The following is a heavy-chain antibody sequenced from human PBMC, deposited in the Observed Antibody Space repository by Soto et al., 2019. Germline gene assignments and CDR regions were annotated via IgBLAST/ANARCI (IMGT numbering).Heavy chain of an antibody. J-gene: IGHJ4*02. Sequence: GGSLRLSCAASGFTVSSNYMSWVRQAPGKGLEWVSVIYSGGSTYYADSVKGRFTISRDNSKNTLYLQMNSLRVEDTAVYYCARDRLRLGELSLIGYFDYWGQGTLVTVSS. CDR1: GFTVSSNY. D-gene: IGHD3-16*02. V-gene: IGHV3-66*01. CDR3: ARDRLRLGELSLIGYFDY. CDR2: IYSGGST.